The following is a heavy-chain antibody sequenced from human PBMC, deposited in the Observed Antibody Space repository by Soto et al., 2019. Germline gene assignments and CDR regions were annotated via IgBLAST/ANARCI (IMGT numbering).Heavy chain of an antibody. D-gene: IGHD3-9*01. CDR1: GFTFSSYA. Sequence: LRLSCAASGFTFSSYAMHLVRQAPVKGLEWVAVISYDGSNKYYADSVKGRFTISRDNSKNTLYLQMNSLRAEDTAVYYCAREGVRYFDSGPKYYFDYWGQGTLVTVSS. CDR2: ISYDGSNK. V-gene: IGHV3-30-3*01. J-gene: IGHJ4*02. CDR3: AREGVRYFDSGPKYYFDY.